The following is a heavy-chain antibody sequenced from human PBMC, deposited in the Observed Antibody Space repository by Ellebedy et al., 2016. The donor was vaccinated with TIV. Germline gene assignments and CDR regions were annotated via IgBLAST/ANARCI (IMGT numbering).Heavy chain of an antibody. CDR2: ISAYNANT. V-gene: IGHV1-18*04. CDR1: LYNFASYG. J-gene: IGHJ4*02. Sequence: AASVKVSCKDSLYNFASYGFNWVRQAPGQGLEWMEWISAYNANTNYAQKLQGRVTMTTDTSTSTAYMELSSLSSDDTAIYYCAALPTYWGQGTLVTVSS. CDR3: AALPTY.